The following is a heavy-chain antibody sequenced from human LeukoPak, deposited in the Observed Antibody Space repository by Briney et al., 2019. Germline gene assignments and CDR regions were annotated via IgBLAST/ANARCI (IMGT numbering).Heavy chain of an antibody. CDR2: ISYDGSNK. Sequence: GGSLRLSCAASGFTFSSYAMHWVRQAPGKGLEWVAVISYDGSNKYYADSVKGRFTISRDNSKNTLYLQMNSLRAEDTAVYYCAKDPYPYYDILSSNWFDPWGQGTLVTVSS. D-gene: IGHD3-9*01. CDR3: AKDPYPYYDILSSNWFDP. V-gene: IGHV3-30*07. J-gene: IGHJ5*02. CDR1: GFTFSSYA.